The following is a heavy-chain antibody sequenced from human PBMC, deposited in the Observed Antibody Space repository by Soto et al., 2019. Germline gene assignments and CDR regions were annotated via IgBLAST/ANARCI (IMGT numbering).Heavy chain of an antibody. CDR3: ARGSGQWLPPGY. CDR2: ISSSGNT. Sequence: LCGGSISSGDYYWSWIRQPPGKGLEWIGYISSSGNTDYNPSLKSRVLISVETSKNQFSLNLNSMTAADTAVYYCARGSGQWLPPGYWGQGTLVTVSS. J-gene: IGHJ4*02. D-gene: IGHD6-19*01. CDR1: GGSISSGDYY. V-gene: IGHV4-30-4*01.